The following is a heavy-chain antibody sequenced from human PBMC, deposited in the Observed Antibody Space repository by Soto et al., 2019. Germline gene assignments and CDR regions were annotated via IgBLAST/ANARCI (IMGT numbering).Heavy chain of an antibody. D-gene: IGHD3-22*01. V-gene: IGHV4-59*02. Sequence: QMQLQESGPGLVWPSETLSLTCTVSGASVSDGYWRWIRQSPGKGLEWIGFMYFGGSFNYNPSLRSRVTISVETSKNPFSMKVTSVTAADTAVYYCARSYYDTTGFAVDPWGQGTLVTVSS. J-gene: IGHJ5*02. CDR3: ARSYYDTTGFAVDP. CDR2: MYFGGSF. CDR1: GASVSDGY.